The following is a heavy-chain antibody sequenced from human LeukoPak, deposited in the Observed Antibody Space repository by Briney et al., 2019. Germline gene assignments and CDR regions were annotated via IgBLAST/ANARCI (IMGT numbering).Heavy chain of an antibody. CDR1: GYSFTSYW. J-gene: IGHJ4*02. D-gene: IGHD2-2*01. CDR2: IYLGDSDT. Sequence: GESLKISCKGSGYSFTSYWIGWVRQMPGKGLEWMGIIYLGDSDTRYSTSFQGQFPISADKSISTAYLQWSSLKASDTAMYYCARHIRGYCSSTSCPWYFDYWGQGTLVTVSS. CDR3: ARHIRGYCSSTSCPWYFDY. V-gene: IGHV5-51*01.